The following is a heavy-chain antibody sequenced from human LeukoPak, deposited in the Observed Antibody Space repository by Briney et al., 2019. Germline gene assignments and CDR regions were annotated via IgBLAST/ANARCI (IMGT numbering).Heavy chain of an antibody. CDR3: ARGGGRYCSGGSCYRTRGWFDP. CDR1: GGSFSGYY. CDR2: INHSGST. V-gene: IGHV4-34*01. J-gene: IGHJ5*02. D-gene: IGHD2-15*01. Sequence: SETLSLTCAVYGGSFSGYYWSWIRQPPGKGLEWIGEINHSGSTNYNPSLKSRVTISVDTSKNQFLLKLSSVTAADTAVYYCARGGGRYCSGGSCYRTRGWFDPWGQGTLVTVSS.